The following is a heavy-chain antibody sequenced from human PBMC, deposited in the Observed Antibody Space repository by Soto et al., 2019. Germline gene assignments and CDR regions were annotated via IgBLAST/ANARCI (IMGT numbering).Heavy chain of an antibody. CDR3: VRGTCYDCWNIDY. CDR2: IPDDGDKI. D-gene: IGHD2-21*02. V-gene: IGHV3-30-3*01. Sequence: QVQLVESGGGVVQPGRSLRLSCAASGFSFSTYAMHWVRQAPGKGLEWMAVIPDDGDKIHYADSVKGRFTISRDNSKNTLYLQIYSLRVEDTAVYYCVRGTCYDCWNIDYWAQGVLVTVSS. J-gene: IGHJ4*02. CDR1: GFSFSTYA.